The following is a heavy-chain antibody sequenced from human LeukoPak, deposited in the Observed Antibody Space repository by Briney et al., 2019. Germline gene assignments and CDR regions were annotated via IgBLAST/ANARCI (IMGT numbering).Heavy chain of an antibody. V-gene: IGHV3-66*01. J-gene: IGHJ4*02. CDR1: GFTVSSNY. D-gene: IGHD4-17*01. CDR3: ARLTDYGDYFDY. Sequence: GGSLRLSCAASGFTVSSNYMSWVRQAPGKGLEWVSVIYSGGSTYYADSVKGRFTISRDNSKNTLYLQMNSLRAEDTAVYYCARLTDYGDYFDYWGQGTLVTVSS. CDR2: IYSGGST.